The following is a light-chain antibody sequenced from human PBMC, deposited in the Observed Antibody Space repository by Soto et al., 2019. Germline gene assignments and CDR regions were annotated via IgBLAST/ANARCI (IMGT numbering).Light chain of an antibody. J-gene: IGKJ1*01. Sequence: EIVLTQSPATLSLSPGERATLSCGASQSVSRSYLAWYQQKPGLAPRLLIYDASTRATGIPDRFSGSGSGTDFTLTISRLEPEDFAVYYCQQYGRSPWTFGQGTKVEIK. CDR2: DAS. CDR1: QSVSRSY. CDR3: QQYGRSPWT. V-gene: IGKV3D-20*01.